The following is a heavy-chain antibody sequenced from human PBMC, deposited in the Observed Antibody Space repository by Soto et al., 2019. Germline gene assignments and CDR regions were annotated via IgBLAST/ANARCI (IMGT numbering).Heavy chain of an antibody. V-gene: IGHV4-39*01. D-gene: IGHD2-2*01. CDR1: GGSISSSSYY. CDR3: ARVFVPAAAVNWFDP. Sequence: QLQLQESGPGLVKPSETLSLTCTVSGGSISSSSYYWGWIRQPPGKGLEWIGSIYYSGSTYYNPSLKSRVTISVDTSKNQFSLKLSSVTAADTAVYYCARVFVPAAAVNWFDPWGQGTQVTVSS. J-gene: IGHJ5*02. CDR2: IYYSGST.